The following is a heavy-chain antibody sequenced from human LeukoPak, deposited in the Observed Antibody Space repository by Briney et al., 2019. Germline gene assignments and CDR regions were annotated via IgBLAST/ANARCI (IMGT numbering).Heavy chain of an antibody. CDR2: INHSGST. CDR1: GGSFSGYY. J-gene: IGHJ6*03. CDR3: ARAVYYYYMDV. Sequence: SETLSLTCAVYGGSFSGYYWSWIRQPPGKGLEWIGEINHSGSTNYNPSPKSRVTISVDTSKNQFSLKLSSVTAADTAVYYCARAVYYYYMDVWGKGTTVTVSS. V-gene: IGHV4-34*01. D-gene: IGHD4-17*01.